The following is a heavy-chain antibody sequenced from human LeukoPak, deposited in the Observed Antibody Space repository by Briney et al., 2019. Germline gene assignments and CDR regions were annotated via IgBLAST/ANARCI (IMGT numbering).Heavy chain of an antibody. J-gene: IGHJ4*02. CDR2: ISGSGGST. CDR1: GFTFSSYA. CDR3: ARGPYSGYGLFDY. V-gene: IGHV3-23*01. Sequence: GGSLRLSCAASGFTFSSYAMSWVRQAPGKGLEWVSSISGSGGSTYYADSVKGRFTISRDNSKNTLYLQMNSLRAEDTAVYYCARGPYSGYGLFDYWGQGTLVTVSS. D-gene: IGHD5-12*01.